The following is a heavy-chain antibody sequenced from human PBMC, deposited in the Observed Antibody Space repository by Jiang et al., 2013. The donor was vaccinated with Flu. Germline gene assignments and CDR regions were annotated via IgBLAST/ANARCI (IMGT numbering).Heavy chain of an antibody. V-gene: IGHV1-3*01. D-gene: IGHD6-13*01. J-gene: IGHJ6*01. CDR3: ARDLSASWYLGSWGMDV. CDR1: GYIFTGSA. Sequence: SGAEVKKPGASVKVSCKASGYIFTGSAMHWVRQAPGQRPEWLGWINAGSGDTRGSEKLQNRVTITRDTSANTVYMELSSLRSEDTAVYYCARDLSASWYLGSWGMDVWGQGTTVTVSS. CDR2: INAGSGDT.